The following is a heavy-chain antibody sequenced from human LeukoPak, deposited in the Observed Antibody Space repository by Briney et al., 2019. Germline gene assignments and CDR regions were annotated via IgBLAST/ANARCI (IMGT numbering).Heavy chain of an antibody. CDR2: FDPEDGET. V-gene: IGHV1-24*01. D-gene: IGHD5-24*01. J-gene: IGHJ6*02. Sequence: GASVKVSCKVSGYTLTELSMHWVRQAPGQGLEWMGGFDPEDGETIYAQKFQGRVTMTEDTSTDTAYMELSSLRSEDTAVYYCAREEIEMATRYYYYYGMDVWGQGTTVTVSS. CDR3: AREEIEMATRYYYYYGMDV. CDR1: GYTLTELS.